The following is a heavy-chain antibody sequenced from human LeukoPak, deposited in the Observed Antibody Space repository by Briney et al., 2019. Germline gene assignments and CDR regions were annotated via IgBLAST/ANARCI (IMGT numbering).Heavy chain of an antibody. CDR2: ISSSSYI. CDR3: ARVVVGARVLSSYYFDY. D-gene: IGHD1-26*01. J-gene: IGHJ4*02. V-gene: IGHV3-21*01. Sequence: GGSLRLSCAASGFTFSSYSMNWVRQAPGKGLEWVSSISSSSYIYYADSVKGRFTISRDNAKNSLYLQMNSLRAEDTAVYYCARVVVGARVLSSYYFDYWGQGTLVTVSS. CDR1: GFTFSSYS.